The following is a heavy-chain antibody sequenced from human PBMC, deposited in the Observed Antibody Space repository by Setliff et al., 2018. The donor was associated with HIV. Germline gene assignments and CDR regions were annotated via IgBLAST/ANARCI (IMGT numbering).Heavy chain of an antibody. V-gene: IGHV4-61*05. CDR1: RGSISSTSHY. D-gene: IGHD2-2*01. CDR3: ARVVRQVPASYYYYYYMDV. Sequence: SETLSLTCIVSRGSISSTSHYWGWVRQSPGRRLEWIGSIYYSGSTNYNPSLKSRVTISVNKSKNQFSLKLRSVTAADTAVYYCARVVRQVPASYYYYYYMDVWGKGTTVTVSS. CDR2: IYYSGST. J-gene: IGHJ6*03.